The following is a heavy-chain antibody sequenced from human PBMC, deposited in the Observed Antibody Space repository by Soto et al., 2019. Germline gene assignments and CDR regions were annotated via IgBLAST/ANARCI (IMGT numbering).Heavy chain of an antibody. Sequence: EVQLLESGGGLVQPGGSLRLSCAASGFTFSSYAMSWVRQAPGKGLEWVSAISGSGGSTYYADSVKGRFTISRDNSKNTLYLQMNSLRAEDTAVYYCAKELVTGTGHYYYYYGMDVWGQGTTVTVSS. V-gene: IGHV3-23*01. J-gene: IGHJ6*02. D-gene: IGHD1-7*01. CDR3: AKELVTGTGHYYYYYGMDV. CDR2: ISGSGGST. CDR1: GFTFSSYA.